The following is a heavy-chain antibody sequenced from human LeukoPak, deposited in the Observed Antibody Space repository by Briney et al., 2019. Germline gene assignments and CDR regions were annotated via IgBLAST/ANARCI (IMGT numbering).Heavy chain of an antibody. CDR2: ITSGGST. CDR3: ANLKLYGSGEVY. CDR1: GFTFSSYA. Sequence: GGSLRLSCAASGFTFSSYAMSWVRQAPGKGLEWVSAITSGGSTYYSDSVKGRFTISRDNSKNTLYLQMNSLRAEDTAVYYCANLKLYGSGEVYWGQGTLVTVSS. D-gene: IGHD3-10*01. J-gene: IGHJ4*02. V-gene: IGHV3-23*01.